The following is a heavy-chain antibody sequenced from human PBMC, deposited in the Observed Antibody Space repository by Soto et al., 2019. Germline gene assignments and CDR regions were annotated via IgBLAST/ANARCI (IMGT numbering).Heavy chain of an antibody. Sequence: VESLKISCKGSGSILITSWISWARQMPGKGLEWVGVIFFGDSDTRYGPSFQGQVTLSVDKSITTAYLQWNSLKTSDTAIYYCARHYHGFDYWGQGTPVTVSS. CDR2: IFFGDSDT. D-gene: IGHD3-16*02. J-gene: IGHJ4*02. CDR3: ARHYHGFDY. CDR1: GSILITSW. V-gene: IGHV5-51*01.